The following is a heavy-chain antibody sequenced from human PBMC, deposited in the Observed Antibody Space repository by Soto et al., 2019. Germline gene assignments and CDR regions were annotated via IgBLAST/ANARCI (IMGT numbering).Heavy chain of an antibody. Sequence: GGSLRLSCSASGFTFRSYAMHWVRQAPGKGLEYVSAISSNGGSAYYADQVKGRFTISRDNSKNTLYLQMSSLRARDTAVYYCVKESYSSCWYNCFDPWGQGTLVTVSS. J-gene: IGHJ5*02. CDR3: VKESYSSCWYNCFDP. V-gene: IGHV3-64D*09. D-gene: IGHD6-19*01. CDR2: ISSNGGSA. CDR1: GFTFRSYA.